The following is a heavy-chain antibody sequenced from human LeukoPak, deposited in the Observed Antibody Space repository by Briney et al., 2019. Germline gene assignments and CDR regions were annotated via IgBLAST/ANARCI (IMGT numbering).Heavy chain of an antibody. CDR2: IKQDGSEK. D-gene: IGHD6-13*01. CDR3: ARVIRAAAGKGYFDY. Sequence: GGSLRLSCAASGFTFSSFWMTWVRQAPGKGLEWVANIKQDGSEKYYVDSVRGRFTISRDNATNSLYLQMNSLRAEDTAIYYCARVIRAAAGKGYFDYWGQGALVTVSS. J-gene: IGHJ4*02. V-gene: IGHV3-7*03. CDR1: GFTFSSFW.